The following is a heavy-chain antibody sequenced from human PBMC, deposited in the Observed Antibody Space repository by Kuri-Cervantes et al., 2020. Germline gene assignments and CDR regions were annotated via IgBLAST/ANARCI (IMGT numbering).Heavy chain of an antibody. CDR3: AHRRGLDDFDY. V-gene: IGHV2-5*02. Sequence: SGPTLVKPTQTLTLTCTFAGFSLSNNGVGVGWIRQPPGKALEWLALIYWDDDKRYSPSLKSRLTITKDTSKNQVVLTMTYMDPVDTATYYCAHRRGLDDFDYWGQETLVTVSS. D-gene: IGHD6-19*01. CDR1: GFSLSNNGVG. J-gene: IGHJ4*02. CDR2: IYWDDDK.